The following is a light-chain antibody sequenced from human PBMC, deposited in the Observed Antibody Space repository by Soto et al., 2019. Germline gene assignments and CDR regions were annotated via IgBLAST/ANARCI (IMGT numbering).Light chain of an antibody. Sequence: DIQMTQSPSTLSASVGDRVTITCRASQSIGRWLAWYQQKPGKAPKLLIYEASNLESGVPPRFSGSGSGTEFTLTISSLQPDDFATYYCQQYNSYSRTFGQGTKVEIK. CDR3: QQYNSYSRT. V-gene: IGKV1-5*03. J-gene: IGKJ1*01. CDR1: QSIGRW. CDR2: EAS.